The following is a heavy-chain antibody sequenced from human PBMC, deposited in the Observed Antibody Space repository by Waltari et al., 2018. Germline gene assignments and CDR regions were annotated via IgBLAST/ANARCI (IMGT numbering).Heavy chain of an antibody. V-gene: IGHV5-51*01. CDR1: GSSYTNYW. J-gene: IGHJ6*03. D-gene: IGHD1-26*01. Sequence: EVQLVQSGAEVKKPGESQKISCRGSGSSYTNYWLGWVRTMPGKGLEWMGIIYPGDSDTRYSPSFQGQVTISADKSISTAYLQWSSLKASDTAMYYCVRGSYYTYYYYYYMDVWGKGTTVTVSS. CDR3: VRGSYYTYYYYYYMDV. CDR2: IYPGDSDT.